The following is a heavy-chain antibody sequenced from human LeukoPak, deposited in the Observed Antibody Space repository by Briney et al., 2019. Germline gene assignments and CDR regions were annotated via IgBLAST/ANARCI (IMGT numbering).Heavy chain of an antibody. Sequence: GGSLRLSCTASGFTFNRDWTAWVRQAPGKGLEWVANIKEDGSEKNYVDSVKGRFTMSRDNAENSVYLQMNDLRAEDTGVYYCATKEPSTSGWSYWGQGTLVTVSS. CDR3: ATKEPSTSGWSY. J-gene: IGHJ4*02. CDR2: IKEDGSEK. CDR1: GFTFNRDW. D-gene: IGHD6-19*01. V-gene: IGHV3-7*01.